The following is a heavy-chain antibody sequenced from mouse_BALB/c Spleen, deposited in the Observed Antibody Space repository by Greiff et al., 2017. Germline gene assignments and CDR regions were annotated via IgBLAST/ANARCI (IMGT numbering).Heavy chain of an antibody. CDR2: ISSGGGST. J-gene: IGHJ2*01. Sequence: EVQLVESGGGLVKPGGSLKLSCAASGFAFSSYDMSWVRQTPEKRLEWVAYISSGGGSTYYPDTVKGRFTISRDNAKNTLYLQMSSLKSEDTAMYYCARHMYYGSSYYFDYWGQGTTLTVSS. CDR1: GFAFSSYD. CDR3: ARHMYYGSSYYFDY. D-gene: IGHD1-1*01. V-gene: IGHV5-12-1*01.